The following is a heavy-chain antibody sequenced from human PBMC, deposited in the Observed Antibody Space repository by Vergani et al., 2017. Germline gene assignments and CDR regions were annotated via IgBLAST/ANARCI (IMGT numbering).Heavy chain of an antibody. CDR2: RTASGSGI. D-gene: IGHD6-19*01. CDR3: AKWASSVHYGTYYHYGGMDV. CDR1: GFTFSTHA. Sequence: DVQLLQSGGDLVQPGGSLKLSCVASGFTFSTHAMSWVRQAPGKGLEWVSGRTASGSGISYTDSVRGRFTSSRDNSKNTLFLQMDSLRAEETAVYYCAKWASSVHYGTYYHYGGMDVWGQGTTVTVSS. J-gene: IGHJ6*02. V-gene: IGHV3-23*01.